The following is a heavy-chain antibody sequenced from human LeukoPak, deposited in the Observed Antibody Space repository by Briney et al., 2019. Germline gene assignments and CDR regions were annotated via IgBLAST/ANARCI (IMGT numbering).Heavy chain of an antibody. CDR1: GGSFSGYY. CDR3: AKGAGGFSYYNWFDP. D-gene: IGHD5-18*01. V-gene: IGHV4-34*01. CDR2: IYYSGTT. Sequence: PSETLSLTCAVYGGSFSGYYWSWIRQPPGKGLEWIGSIYYSGTTHYSPSLESRVTISVDASKNQFSLKLASVTAADTAICYCAKGAGGFSYYNWFDPWGQGTLVTVSS. J-gene: IGHJ5*02.